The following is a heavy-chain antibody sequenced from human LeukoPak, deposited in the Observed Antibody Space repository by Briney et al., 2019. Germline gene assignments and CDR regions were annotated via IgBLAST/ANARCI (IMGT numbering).Heavy chain of an antibody. CDR2: IRYDGSNK. Sequence: GGSLRLSCVASGFTFSSYGMHWVRQAPGKGLEWVAFIRYDGSNKYYADSVKGRFTISRDNSKNTLYLQMNSLRAEDTAVYYCARDQSEYYYDSSGYYFDYWGQGTLVTVSS. CDR3: ARDQSEYYYDSSGYYFDY. V-gene: IGHV3-30*02. CDR1: GFTFSSYG. J-gene: IGHJ4*02. D-gene: IGHD3-22*01.